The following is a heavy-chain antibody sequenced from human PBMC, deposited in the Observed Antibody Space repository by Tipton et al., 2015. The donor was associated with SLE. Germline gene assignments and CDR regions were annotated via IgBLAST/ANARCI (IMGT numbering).Heavy chain of an antibody. J-gene: IGHJ4*02. Sequence: GLVKPSETLSLTCTVSGGSISRSNYYWSWIRQPPGKGLEWIGEINHSGSTNYNPSLKSRVTISVDTSKNQFSLKLSSVTAADTAVYYCARAGGPSIAAAGFFDYWGQGTLVTVSS. CDR3: ARAGGPSIAAAGFFDY. D-gene: IGHD6-13*01. CDR1: GGSISRSNYY. V-gene: IGHV4-39*07. CDR2: INHSGST.